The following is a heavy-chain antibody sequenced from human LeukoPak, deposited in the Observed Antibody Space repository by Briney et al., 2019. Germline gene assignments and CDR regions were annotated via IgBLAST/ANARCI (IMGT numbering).Heavy chain of an antibody. CDR1: GGSINNYY. J-gene: IGHJ4*02. CDR2: IYTSGST. Sequence: SETLSLTCTVSGGSINNYYWTWIRQPAGKGLEWIGRIYTSGSTNYNPSLKSRVTMSVDTSKNQFSLKLSSVTAADTAVYYCASHPRYSSSWYYFDYWGQGTLVTVSS. V-gene: IGHV4-4*07. CDR3: ASHPRYSSSWYYFDY. D-gene: IGHD6-13*01.